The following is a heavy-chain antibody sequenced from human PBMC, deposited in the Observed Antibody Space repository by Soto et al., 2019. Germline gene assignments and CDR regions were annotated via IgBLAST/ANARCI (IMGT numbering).Heavy chain of an antibody. CDR2: IYPAGST. D-gene: IGHD2-2*01. Sequence: EVQLEESGGGLIQPGGSLRLSCAASGFTVSSNYMSWVRQAPGKGLEWVSIIYPAGSTYYADSVQGRFTISRDNSKNTLYLQMNSLRAEETAVYYCARDSQGLPAASPGFYYYGMDVWGQGTTVTVSS. J-gene: IGHJ6*02. CDR1: GFTVSSNY. CDR3: ARDSQGLPAASPGFYYYGMDV. V-gene: IGHV3-53*01.